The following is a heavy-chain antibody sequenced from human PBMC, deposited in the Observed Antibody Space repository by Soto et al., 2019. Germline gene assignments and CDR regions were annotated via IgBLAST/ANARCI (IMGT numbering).Heavy chain of an antibody. CDR1: GFSLSTSGVG. V-gene: IGHV2-5*01. J-gene: IGHJ5*02. CDR3: AHTKLPTNIQSELLRGPGGCDP. D-gene: IGHD3-22*01. Sequence: QITLKESGPTLVKPTQPLTLTCTFSGFSLSTSGVGVGWIRQPPGKALEWLALIYWNDDKRYSPSLKSRLTPTKDTAKSQVVLRMNNMDPVDTATYYSAHTKLPTNIQSELLRGPGGCDPWRQGTLVTVSS. CDR2: IYWNDDK.